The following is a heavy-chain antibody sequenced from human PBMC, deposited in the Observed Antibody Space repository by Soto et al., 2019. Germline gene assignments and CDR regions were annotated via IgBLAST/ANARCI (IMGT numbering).Heavy chain of an antibody. CDR2: IFYSENT. CDR1: GDSLTPGSHY. Sequence: SEALSLTCTVSGDSLTPGSHYWCWIRQPPGEGLEYIGYIFYSENTSYHPSLKSRITISVYPSKNQFSLKLSSVTAADTALYYCAGVPVEMVKLDDY. D-gene: IGHD5-18*01. CDR3: AGVPVEMVKLDDY. V-gene: IGHV4-61*01. J-gene: IGHJ4*01.